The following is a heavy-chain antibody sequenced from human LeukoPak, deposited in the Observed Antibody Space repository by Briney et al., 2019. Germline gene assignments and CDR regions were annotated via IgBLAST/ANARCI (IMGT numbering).Heavy chain of an antibody. Sequence: ATVTLSCRASGYTFTIYGIRWVRQAPGQGQEWMGWISAYNGNTNYAQKLQGRVTITTDTSTSTAYMELRSLRSDDTAVYYCARDHNNGDYSDYWGQGTLVTVSS. V-gene: IGHV1-18*01. J-gene: IGHJ4*02. CDR2: ISAYNGNT. CDR1: GYTFTIYG. D-gene: IGHD1/OR15-1a*01. CDR3: ARDHNNGDYSDY.